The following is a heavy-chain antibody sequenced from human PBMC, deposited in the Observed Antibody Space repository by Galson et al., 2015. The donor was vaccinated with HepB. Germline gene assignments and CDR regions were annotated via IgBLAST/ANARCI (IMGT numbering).Heavy chain of an antibody. J-gene: IGHJ4*02. CDR1: GFSFSNAW. CDR2: IKSKVDGGTT. CDR3: TTEVTAWTSDEKYFDY. D-gene: IGHD3/OR15-3a*01. Sequence: SLRLSCAASGFSFSNAWMNWVRQAPGKGLEWVGRIKSKVDGGTTDYAAPVKGRFTISRDDSKNTLSLQMNSLKTEDTAVYYCTTEVTAWTSDEKYFDYWGQGNLVTVSS. V-gene: IGHV3-15*01.